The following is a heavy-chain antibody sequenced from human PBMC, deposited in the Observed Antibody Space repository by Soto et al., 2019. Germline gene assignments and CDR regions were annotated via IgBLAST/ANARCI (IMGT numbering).Heavy chain of an antibody. Sequence: QVQLVQSGAEVKKPGASVKVSYKASGYTFTSYGISWVRQAPGQGLEWMGWISAYNGNTNYAQRLQGRVTMTTDTSTSTAYMELRSLRSDDTAVYYCARCKRLGSGWDWFDPWGQGTLVTVSS. D-gene: IGHD6-19*01. CDR2: ISAYNGNT. CDR1: GYTFTSYG. CDR3: ARCKRLGSGWDWFDP. V-gene: IGHV1-18*01. J-gene: IGHJ5*02.